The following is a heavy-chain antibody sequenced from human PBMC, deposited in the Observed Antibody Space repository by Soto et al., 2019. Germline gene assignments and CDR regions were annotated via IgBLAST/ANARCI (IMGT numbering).Heavy chain of an antibody. J-gene: IGHJ6*02. Sequence: SLRLSCAASGFTFSSYAMHWVRQAPGKGLEWVAVISYDGSNKYYADSVKGRFTISRDNSKNTLYLQMNSLRAEDTAVYYCAIDNQGDPGSCYYGMDVWGRATTVTASS. CDR1: GFTFSSYA. D-gene: IGHD2-21*02. CDR2: ISYDGSNK. CDR3: AIDNQGDPGSCYYGMDV. V-gene: IGHV3-30-3*01.